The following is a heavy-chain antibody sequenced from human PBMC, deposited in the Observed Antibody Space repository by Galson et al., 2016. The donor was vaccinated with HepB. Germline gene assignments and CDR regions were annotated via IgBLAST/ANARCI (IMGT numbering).Heavy chain of an antibody. V-gene: IGHV4-39*01. J-gene: IGHJ4*02. CDR3: ARHPYFDSSGYYFLGVAYFDY. CDR2: VYYSGST. D-gene: IGHD3-22*01. Sequence: VSGGSISSSDYFWGWIRQSPGKGLEWIGSVYYSGSTYYNPSLKSRVTISVDTSKNQISLRLTSVTAADTAVYFCARHPYFDSSGYYFLGVAYFDYWGQGTLVTVSS. CDR1: GGSISSSDYF.